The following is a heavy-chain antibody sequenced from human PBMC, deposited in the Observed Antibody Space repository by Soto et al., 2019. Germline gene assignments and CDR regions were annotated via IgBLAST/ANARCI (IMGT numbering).Heavy chain of an antibody. V-gene: IGHV3-15*01. Sequence: GGSLRLSCATSGLTNAWMSWVRQAPGKGLEWVGHIKSKSDGGTTDYAAPVKDRFTISRDDSKNTLYLQMNSLKTEDTAVYYCTAEWYWNLAYWGQGTLVTVSS. D-gene: IGHD1-1*01. CDR2: IKSKSDGGTT. J-gene: IGHJ4*02. CDR3: TAEWYWNLAY. CDR1: GLTNAW.